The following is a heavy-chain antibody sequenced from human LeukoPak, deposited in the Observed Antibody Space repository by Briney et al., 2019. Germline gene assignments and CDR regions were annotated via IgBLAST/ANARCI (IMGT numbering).Heavy chain of an antibody. CDR1: GYTFTVYY. J-gene: IGHJ4*02. Sequence: ASVTVSCTASGYTFTVYYMHWVRQAPGQGLEWMGWINPNSGGTNYAQKFQGWVTMTRDTSISTAYMELSRLRSDDTAVYYCARGRGVITTGFDYWGQGTLVTVSS. D-gene: IGHD3-22*01. CDR2: INPNSGGT. V-gene: IGHV1-2*04. CDR3: ARGRGVITTGFDY.